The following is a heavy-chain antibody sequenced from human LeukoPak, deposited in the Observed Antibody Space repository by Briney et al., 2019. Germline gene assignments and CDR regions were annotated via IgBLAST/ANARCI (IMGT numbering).Heavy chain of an antibody. CDR1: GFTFSSYG. CDR2: ISSSSSPI. V-gene: IGHV3-48*01. CDR3: ARETDSAFDM. J-gene: IGHJ3*02. Sequence: GGSLRLSCAASGFTFSSYGMHWVRQAPGKGLEWVSNISSSSSPIFYADPVKGRFTISRDNVKHSLDLQMNSLRAEDTGVYYCARETDSAFDMWGQGTMVTVA.